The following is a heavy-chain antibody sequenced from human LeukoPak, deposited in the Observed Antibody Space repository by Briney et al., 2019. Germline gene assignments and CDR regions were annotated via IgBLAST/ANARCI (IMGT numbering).Heavy chain of an antibody. D-gene: IGHD1-26*01. CDR2: ISHSGTT. Sequence: SETLSLTCIAFDYSISSGYYWGWIRQPPGKGLEWIGSISHSGTTYYNPSLKSRIAISLDTSKNQFSLKLRSVTAADTAFYYCVREGDVLGATIDSWGQGTLVTVSS. J-gene: IGHJ4*02. CDR1: DYSISSGYY. V-gene: IGHV4-38-2*02. CDR3: VREGDVLGATIDS.